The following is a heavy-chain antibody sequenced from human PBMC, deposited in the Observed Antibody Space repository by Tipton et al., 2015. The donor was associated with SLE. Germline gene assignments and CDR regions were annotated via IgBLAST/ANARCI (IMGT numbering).Heavy chain of an antibody. Sequence: TLSLTCAVYGGSFSGYYWSWIRQPPGKGLEWIGEINHSGSTNYNPSPKSRVTISVDTSKNQFSLKVGSVTAADTAVYYCARRKPSVLWFTGAFDIWGQGTMVTVSS. J-gene: IGHJ3*02. CDR3: ARRKPSVLWFTGAFDI. V-gene: IGHV4-34*01. D-gene: IGHD3-10*01. CDR2: INHSGST. CDR1: GGSFSGYY.